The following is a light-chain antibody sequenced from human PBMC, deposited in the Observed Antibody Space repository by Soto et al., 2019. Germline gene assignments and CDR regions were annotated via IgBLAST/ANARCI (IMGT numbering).Light chain of an antibody. J-gene: IGLJ3*02. Sequence: QLVLTQPPSASGTPGQSVTISCSGSSSNVGSNFVFWYQQLPGKAPQLLIYKNSQRPSGVPDRFSGSKSGTSASLAISGLRSEDEADYYCAAWDDRLSGHVMFGGGTKLTVL. CDR2: KNS. CDR3: AAWDDRLSGHVM. V-gene: IGLV1-47*01. CDR1: SSNVGSNF.